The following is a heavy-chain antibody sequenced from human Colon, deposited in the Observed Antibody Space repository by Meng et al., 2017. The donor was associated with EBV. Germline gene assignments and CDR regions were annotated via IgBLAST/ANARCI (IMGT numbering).Heavy chain of an antibody. CDR3: VRHFINWFDP. V-gene: IGHV4-59*08. CDR2: IYYSGIT. Sequence: QVPLPETVPGLVKPLAALSLPGTVSGGFIGSYYWIWIRQPPGKGLEWSGYIYYSGITNYNPSLKSRVTISVDTSKNQFSLKLSSVTAADTAVYYCVRHFINWFDPWGQGTLVTVSS. J-gene: IGHJ5*02. CDR1: GGFIGSYY.